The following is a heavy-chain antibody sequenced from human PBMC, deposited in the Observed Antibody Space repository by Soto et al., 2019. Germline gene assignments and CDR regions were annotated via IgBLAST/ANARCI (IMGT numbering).Heavy chain of an antibody. Sequence: EVQLVESGGGLVQPGGSLRLSCAASGFTFSSFWMHWVRQAPGKGLVWVSRINAEGTSTNYADSMKGRFTISRDKAKKTLYLQMNRLRAEDTAIYYCTRGASANYYSDYWAQGTLVTVSS. CDR3: TRGASANYYSDY. CDR1: GFTFSSFW. V-gene: IGHV3-74*01. J-gene: IGHJ4*02. D-gene: IGHD3-10*01. CDR2: INAEGTST.